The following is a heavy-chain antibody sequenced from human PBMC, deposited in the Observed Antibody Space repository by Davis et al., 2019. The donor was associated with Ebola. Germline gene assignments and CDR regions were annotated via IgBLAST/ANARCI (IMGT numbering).Heavy chain of an antibody. CDR1: GYTFIHYG. D-gene: IGHD1-26*01. CDR2: IRTYDGNT. V-gene: IGHV1-18*04. CDR3: ARGEGAPDY. Sequence: ASVKVSCKASGYTFIHYGITWVRPAPGQALYWLGWIRTYDGNTNYAQKLQDRVTMTTDTSTTTVFMELKNLRSDDTAVYWCARGEGAPDYWGQGTLVTVSS. J-gene: IGHJ4*02.